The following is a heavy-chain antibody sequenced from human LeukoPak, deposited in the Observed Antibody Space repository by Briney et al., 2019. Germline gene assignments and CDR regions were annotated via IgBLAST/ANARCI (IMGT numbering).Heavy chain of an antibody. V-gene: IGHV1-24*01. Sequence: ASVKVSCKVSGYTLSELSMHWVRQAPGKGLEWMGGFDPEDGETVYAQKFQGRVTMTEDTSTDTAYMELSSLRSEDTAVYYCARDSIMLSSGYSDAFDIWGQGTMVTVSS. CDR3: ARDSIMLSSGYSDAFDI. CDR2: FDPEDGET. D-gene: IGHD3-22*01. J-gene: IGHJ3*02. CDR1: GYTLSELS.